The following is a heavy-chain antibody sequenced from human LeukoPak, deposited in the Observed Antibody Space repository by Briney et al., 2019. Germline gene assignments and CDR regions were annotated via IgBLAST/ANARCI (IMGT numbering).Heavy chain of an antibody. D-gene: IGHD6-13*01. Sequence: GASVKVSCKASGYTFTSYDINWVRQATGQGLEWMGWMNPSSNTGYAQKFQGRVTITRNTSISTAYKELSSLTSEDTAVYYCARVTYSSPDYWGQGTLVTVSS. J-gene: IGHJ4*02. CDR3: ARVTYSSPDY. CDR1: GYTFTSYD. CDR2: MNPSSNT. V-gene: IGHV1-8*03.